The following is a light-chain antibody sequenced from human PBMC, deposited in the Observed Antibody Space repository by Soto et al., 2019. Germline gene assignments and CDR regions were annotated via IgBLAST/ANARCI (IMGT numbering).Light chain of an antibody. CDR3: QQSYSLPFT. Sequence: DIQMTQSPSSLSASVGDRVTITCRASQRFSSYLNWYQQKPGKAPKLLIYGVSSLQRGVPSRFSGSGSRTDFTLTISSLQPEDFATYYCQQSYSLPFTFGPGTKVDIK. CDR1: QRFSSY. J-gene: IGKJ3*01. V-gene: IGKV1-39*01. CDR2: GVS.